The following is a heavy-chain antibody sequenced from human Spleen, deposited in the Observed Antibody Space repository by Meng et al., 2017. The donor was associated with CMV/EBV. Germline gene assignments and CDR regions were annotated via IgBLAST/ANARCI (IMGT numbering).Heavy chain of an antibody. D-gene: IGHD2-15*01. CDR1: GFTFSSYG. J-gene: IGHJ4*02. Sequence: QVQLVESGGGVVQPGRSLRLSCAASGFTFSSYGMHWVRQAPGKGLEWVAFIRYDGSNKYYADSVKGRFTISRDNSKNTLYLQMNSLRAEDTAVYYCAKDHSAVPFYWGQGTLVTVSS. CDR2: IRYDGSNK. V-gene: IGHV3-30*02. CDR3: AKDHSAVPFY.